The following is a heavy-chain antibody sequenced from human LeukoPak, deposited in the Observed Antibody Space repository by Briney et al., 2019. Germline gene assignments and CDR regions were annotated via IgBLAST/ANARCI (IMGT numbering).Heavy chain of an antibody. CDR2: IYYSGST. CDR1: GGSLSSYY. D-gene: IGHD3-16*01. Sequence: SETLSLTCTVSGGSLSSYYWSWIRQPPGKGLEWIGYIYYSGSTNYNPSLKSRVTISVDTSKNQFSLKLSSVTAADTAVYYCAKDYEGDYFDYWGQGTLVTVSS. J-gene: IGHJ4*02. CDR3: AKDYEGDYFDY. V-gene: IGHV4-59*01.